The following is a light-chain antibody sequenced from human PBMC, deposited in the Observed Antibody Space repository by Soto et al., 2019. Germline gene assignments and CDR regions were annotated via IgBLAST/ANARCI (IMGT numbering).Light chain of an antibody. CDR1: QSVSNNY. CDR3: QQYGSSGT. V-gene: IGKV3-20*01. J-gene: IGKJ1*01. Sequence: EIVLTQSPGTLSLSPGERATLSCRASQSVSNNYLAWYQQKPGQAPRLLIYGASNGATGIPDRFSGSGSGTDFTLTISRLEPEDFAVYSCQQYGSSGTFGQGTKVDI. CDR2: GAS.